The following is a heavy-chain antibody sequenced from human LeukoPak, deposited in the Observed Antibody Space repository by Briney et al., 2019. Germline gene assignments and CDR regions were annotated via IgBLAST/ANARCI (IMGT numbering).Heavy chain of an antibody. J-gene: IGHJ5*02. Sequence: GGSLRLSCAASGFTVDSNYLSWVRQAPGKGLEWVAVISYDGSNKYYADSVKGRFTISRDNSKNTLYLQMNSLRAEDTAVYYCASLGRTIFGVVTDPLRRWFDPWGQGTLVTVSS. V-gene: IGHV3-30-3*01. CDR1: GFTVDSNY. CDR2: ISYDGSNK. D-gene: IGHD3-3*01. CDR3: ASLGRTIFGVVTDPLRRWFDP.